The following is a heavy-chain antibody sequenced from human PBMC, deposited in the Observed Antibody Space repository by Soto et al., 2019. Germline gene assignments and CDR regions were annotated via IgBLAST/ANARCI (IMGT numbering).Heavy chain of an antibody. V-gene: IGHV3-7*05. Sequence: PGGSLRLSCAASGSTFSSYWMSWVRQAPGEGLEWVANIKQDGSEKYYVDSVKGRFTISRDNAKNSLYLQMNSLRAEDTAVYYCARVSKAAWYAFDIWGQGTMVTVSS. D-gene: IGHD6-6*01. CDR1: GSTFSSYW. CDR3: ARVSKAAWYAFDI. J-gene: IGHJ3*02. CDR2: IKQDGSEK.